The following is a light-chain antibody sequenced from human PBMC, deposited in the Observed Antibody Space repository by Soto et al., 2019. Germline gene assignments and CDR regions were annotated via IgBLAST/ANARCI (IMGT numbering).Light chain of an antibody. V-gene: IGLV1-40*01. Sequence: QSVLTQPPSVSGAPGQRVTISCTGSSSNIGAGYDVHWYQQLPGTAPKLLIYGNSNRPSGVPDRFSGSKSGTSASLAITGLQPEDEAVYSCQSYDTSLRGLVFGGGTNLTAL. CDR2: GNS. J-gene: IGLJ2*01. CDR1: SSNIGAGYD. CDR3: QSYDTSLRGLV.